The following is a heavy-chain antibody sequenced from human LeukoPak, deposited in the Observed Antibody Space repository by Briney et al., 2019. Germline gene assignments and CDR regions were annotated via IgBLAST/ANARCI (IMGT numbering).Heavy chain of an antibody. CDR1: GASISSYY. D-gene: IGHD2-8*02. V-gene: IGHV4-59*01. J-gene: IGHJ4*02. CDR3: ARYHCPGDICDGFDY. CDR2: MHSTGST. Sequence: SETLSLTCTASGASISSYYWSWIRQPPGKGLEWIGYMHSTGSTNQNPSLKSRVTMSVDASKNQFSLKLTSVTAADTAVYYCARYHCPGDICDGFDYWGLGTLVTVSS.